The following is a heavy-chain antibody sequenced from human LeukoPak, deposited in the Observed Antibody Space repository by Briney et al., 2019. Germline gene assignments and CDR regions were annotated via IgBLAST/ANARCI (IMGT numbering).Heavy chain of an antibody. Sequence: SETLSLTCTVSGGSISSYYWSWIRQPAGKGLEWIGRIYTSGSTNYNPSLKSRVTMSVDTSKNQFSLKLSSVTAADTAVYYCARDLIDDFWSGYGAFDIWGQGTIVTVSS. D-gene: IGHD3-3*01. V-gene: IGHV4-4*07. CDR3: ARDLIDDFWSGYGAFDI. J-gene: IGHJ3*02. CDR2: IYTSGST. CDR1: GGSISSYY.